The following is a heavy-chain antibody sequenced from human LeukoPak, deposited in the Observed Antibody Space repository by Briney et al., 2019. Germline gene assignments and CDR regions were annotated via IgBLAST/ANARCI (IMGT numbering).Heavy chain of an antibody. D-gene: IGHD1-14*01. V-gene: IGHV4-30-4*01. Sequence: PSQTLSLTCTVSGGSISSDGYYWSWTRQAPGKGLEYIGYIYYTGDTHYNPSLKSRVTISLDTSKNQFSLKLSSVTAADTAVYYCARERPEHEDWFDPWGQGTLVTVSS. CDR3: ARERPEHEDWFDP. CDR1: GGSISSDGYY. CDR2: IYYTGDT. J-gene: IGHJ5*02.